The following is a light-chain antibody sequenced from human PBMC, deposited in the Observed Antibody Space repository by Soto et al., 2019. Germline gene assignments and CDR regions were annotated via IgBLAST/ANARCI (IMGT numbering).Light chain of an antibody. V-gene: IGKV2-28*01. CDR3: MQALQTHT. J-gene: IGKJ2*01. CDR2: LGS. CDR1: QSLRHANGYNY. Sequence: DIVMTQSPLSLPVTPGEPASISCRSSQSLRHANGYNYLDWYLQKPGQSPQLLIYLGSYRASGVPDRFIGSGSGTDFTLKISRVEAEDVGVYYCMQALQTHTFGQGTKLEIK.